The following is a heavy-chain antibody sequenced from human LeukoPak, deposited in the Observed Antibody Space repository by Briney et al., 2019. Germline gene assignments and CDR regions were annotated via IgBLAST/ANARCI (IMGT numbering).Heavy chain of an antibody. CDR3: ARWGSTSCYDY. J-gene: IGHJ4*02. CDR1: GFTFSIFV. Sequence: GGSLRLSCAASGFTFSIFVMHWVRQAPGKGLEYVSAISTDGSGTYYANSVKGRFTISRDNSKNTLYLQMGSLRPEDMAVYYCARWGSTSCYDYWGQGTLVTVSS. V-gene: IGHV3-64*01. D-gene: IGHD2-2*01. CDR2: ISTDGSGT.